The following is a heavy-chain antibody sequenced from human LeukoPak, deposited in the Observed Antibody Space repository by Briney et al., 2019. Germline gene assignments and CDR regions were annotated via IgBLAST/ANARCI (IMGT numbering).Heavy chain of an antibody. J-gene: IGHJ5*02. D-gene: IGHD2-21*02. CDR2: INPNSGGT. Sequence: ASVKVSCKASGYTFTGYYMHWVRQAPGQGLEWMGWINPNSGGTNYAQKFQGRVTMTRDTSISTAYMELSRLRSDDTAVYYCARSCGGDCYSFLGQFGSDWFDPWGQGTLVTVSS. V-gene: IGHV1-2*02. CDR1: GYTFTGYY. CDR3: ARSCGGDCYSFLGQFGSDWFDP.